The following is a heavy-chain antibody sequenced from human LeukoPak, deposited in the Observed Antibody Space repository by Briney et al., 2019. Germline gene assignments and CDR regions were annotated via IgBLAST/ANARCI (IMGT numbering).Heavy chain of an antibody. CDR2: ISTSGGNT. V-gene: IGHV3-23*01. Sequence: GGSLRLSCAGSGFTLSSNALSWVRQAPGKGLEWVSAISTSGGNTYYADSVRGRLTISRDNPKNTLYLQMNSLRAEDTAVYFCAKRGVVIRAILVGFHKEAYYFDSWGQGALVTVSS. CDR3: AKRGVVIRAILVGFHKEAYYFDS. CDR1: GFTLSSNA. J-gene: IGHJ4*02. D-gene: IGHD2-21*01.